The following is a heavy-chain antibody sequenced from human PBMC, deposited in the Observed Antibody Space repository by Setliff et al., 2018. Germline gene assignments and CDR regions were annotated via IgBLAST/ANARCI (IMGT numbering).Heavy chain of an antibody. D-gene: IGHD6-13*01. Sequence: ASVKVSCKASGYTFSESIVSWVRQAPGQGLEWMGWIGVYTGRISSAQKFQDRLTMTTEKSTNTAYMELRGLRSEDTAMYYCARIGPSNWGIRGYNWLDPWGRGTLVTVSS. J-gene: IGHJ5*02. CDR3: ARIGPSNWGIRGYNWLDP. CDR1: GYTFSESI. V-gene: IGHV1-18*01. CDR2: IGVYTGRI.